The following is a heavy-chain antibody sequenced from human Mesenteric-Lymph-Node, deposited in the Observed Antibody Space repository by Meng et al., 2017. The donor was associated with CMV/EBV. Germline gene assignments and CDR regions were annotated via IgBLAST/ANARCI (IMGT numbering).Heavy chain of an antibody. CDR3: AHTREINWFDP. J-gene: IGHJ5*02. Sequence: CPVSGFSLRTSGVGVGWIRQPPGKALEWLAVIYWDDDKRYSPSLKSRLTITKDTSKNQVVLTMTNMDPVDTATYYCAHTREINWFDPWGQGTLVTVSS. V-gene: IGHV2-5*02. D-gene: IGHD1-26*01. CDR2: IYWDDDK. CDR1: GFSLRTSGVG.